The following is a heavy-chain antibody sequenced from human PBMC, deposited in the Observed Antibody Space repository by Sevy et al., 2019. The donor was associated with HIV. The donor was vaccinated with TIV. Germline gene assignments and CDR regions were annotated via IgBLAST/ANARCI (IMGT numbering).Heavy chain of an antibody. D-gene: IGHD1-26*01. J-gene: IGHJ4*02. V-gene: IGHV1-58*02. CDR3: AAASSWELLSDY. CDR1: GFTFTSSA. CDR2: IVVGSGNT. Sequence: ASLKVSCKASGFTFTSSAMQWVRQARGQRLEWIGWIVVGSGNTNYAQKFQERVTITRDMSTSTAYMELSSLRSEDTAVYYCAAASSWELLSDYWGQGTLVTVSS.